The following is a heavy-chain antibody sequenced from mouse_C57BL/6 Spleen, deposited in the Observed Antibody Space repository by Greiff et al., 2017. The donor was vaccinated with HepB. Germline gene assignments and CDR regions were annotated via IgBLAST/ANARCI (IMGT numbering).Heavy chain of an antibody. D-gene: IGHD2-4*01. Sequence: VQLKESGGGLVKPGGSLKLSCAASGFTFSDYGMHWVRQAPEKGLEWVAYISSGSSTIYYADTVKGRFTISRDNAKNTLLLQMTSLRSEDTAMYYCARYYDYDDGFAYWGQGTLVTVSA. CDR2: ISSGSSTI. J-gene: IGHJ3*01. CDR1: GFTFSDYG. CDR3: ARYYDYDDGFAY. V-gene: IGHV5-17*01.